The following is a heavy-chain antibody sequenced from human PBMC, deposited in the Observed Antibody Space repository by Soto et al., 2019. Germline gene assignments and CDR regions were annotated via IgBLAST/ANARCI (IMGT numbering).Heavy chain of an antibody. CDR2: INPNSGGT. CDR1: GYTFTGYY. Sequence: QVQLVQSGAEVKKPGASVKVSCKASGYTFTGYYMHWVRQAPGQGLEWMGWINPNSGGTNYAQKFQGWVTMTRDTSISTAYKELSRLRSDDTAVYYCARGDVIMITFGGVMGDYWGQGTLVTVSS. J-gene: IGHJ4*02. V-gene: IGHV1-2*04. CDR3: ARGDVIMITFGGVMGDY. D-gene: IGHD3-16*01.